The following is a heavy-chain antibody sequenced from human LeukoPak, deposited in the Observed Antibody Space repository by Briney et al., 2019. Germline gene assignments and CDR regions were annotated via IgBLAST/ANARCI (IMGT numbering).Heavy chain of an antibody. CDR1: GFTSSSYG. D-gene: IGHD3-9*01. CDR3: AKEEELRYFDWLSPPRTPDY. J-gene: IGHJ4*02. V-gene: IGHV3-23*01. Sequence: GGSLRLSCAASGFTSSSYGMSWVRQAPGKGLEWVSAISGSGGSTYYADSVKGRFTISRDNSKNTLYLQMNSLRAEDTAVYYCAKEEELRYFDWLSPPRTPDYWGQGTLVTVSS. CDR2: ISGSGGST.